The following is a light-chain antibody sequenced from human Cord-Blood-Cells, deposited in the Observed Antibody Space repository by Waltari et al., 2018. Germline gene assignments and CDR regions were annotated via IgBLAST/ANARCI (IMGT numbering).Light chain of an antibody. V-gene: IGLV2-14*01. CDR2: DVS. CDR3: SSYTSSSTLV. J-gene: IGLJ3*02. Sequence: QSALTQPASVSGSPVQSLTISCTATSSDVGGYNYVSWYHQPPGKAPKLMIYDVSNRPSGVSNRVSGSKSGNTASLTISGLQAEDEADYYCSSYTSSSTLVFGGGTKLTVL. CDR1: SSDVGGYNY.